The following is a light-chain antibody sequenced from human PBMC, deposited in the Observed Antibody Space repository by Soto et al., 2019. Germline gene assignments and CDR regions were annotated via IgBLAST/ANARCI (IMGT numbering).Light chain of an antibody. Sequence: QSVLIQPPSASGTPGQRVTISCSGSSSNIGTNYVYWYQQFSGTAPKVLIYNTNERPSGLTDRFSGSKSGTSASLAISGLRSEDEADYYCAAWDDSLSGLISGGGTKVTVL. CDR1: SSNIGTNY. CDR3: AAWDDSLSGLI. CDR2: NTN. J-gene: IGLJ2*01. V-gene: IGLV1-47*01.